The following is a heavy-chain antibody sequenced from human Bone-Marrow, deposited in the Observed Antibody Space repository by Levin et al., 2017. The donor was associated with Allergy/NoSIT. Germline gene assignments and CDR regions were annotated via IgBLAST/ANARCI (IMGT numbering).Heavy chain of an antibody. CDR2: VYHDGST. Sequence: SETLSLTCGVYGGSFSDFHWTWIRQTPGKGLEWIGEVYHDGSTNYNPSLETRVTVSVDTSTNQFSLKLRSVTAADTAVYYCAGALSKFDCWGQGTLVTVSS. CDR3: AGALSKFDC. CDR1: GGSFSDFH. V-gene: IGHV4-34*01. J-gene: IGHJ4*02. D-gene: IGHD4-17*01.